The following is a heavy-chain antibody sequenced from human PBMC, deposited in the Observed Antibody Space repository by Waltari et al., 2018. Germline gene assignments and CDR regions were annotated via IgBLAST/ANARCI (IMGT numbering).Heavy chain of an antibody. J-gene: IGHJ4*02. D-gene: IGHD3-3*01. CDR1: GYTFTDSY. V-gene: IGHV1-69-2*01. CDR3: ATGPSDFWSGYYIY. CDR2: VDPEDGET. Sequence: EVQLVQSGAEVKKPGATVKISCKASGYTFTDSYMHWVQQAPGKGLEWMGRVDPEDGETIYAEKFQGRVTITADTSTDTAYMELSSLRSEDTAVYYCATGPSDFWSGYYIYWGQGTLVTVSS.